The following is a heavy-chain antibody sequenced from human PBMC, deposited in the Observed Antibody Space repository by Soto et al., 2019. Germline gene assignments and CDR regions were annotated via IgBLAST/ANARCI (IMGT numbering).Heavy chain of an antibody. V-gene: IGHV3-23*01. Sequence: EVQLLESGGGLVQPGGSLRLSCAASGFTFNNYAMTWVRQAPGKGLEWVSAISGGGDTTSYADSVKGRFTVSREGSKNTLYLQMSSLRAEYTALYYCAKGRGGSGSLTPRVDFWGQGTLVTVSS. CDR3: AKGRGGSGSLTPRVDF. CDR1: GFTFNNYA. CDR2: ISGGGDTT. J-gene: IGHJ4*02. D-gene: IGHD3-10*01.